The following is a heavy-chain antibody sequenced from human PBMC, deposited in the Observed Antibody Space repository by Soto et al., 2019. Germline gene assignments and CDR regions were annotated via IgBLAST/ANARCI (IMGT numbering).Heavy chain of an antibody. Sequence: PSETLSLTCTVSGGSISSYYWSWIRQPPGKGLEWIGYIYYSGSTNYNPSLKSRVTISVDTSKNQFSLKLSSVTAADTAVYYCERIAPAAICFDYWGQGPPVTVSP. CDR3: ERIAPAAICFDY. J-gene: IGHJ4*02. CDR2: IYYSGST. V-gene: IGHV4-59*08. D-gene: IGHD2-2*01. CDR1: GGSISSYY.